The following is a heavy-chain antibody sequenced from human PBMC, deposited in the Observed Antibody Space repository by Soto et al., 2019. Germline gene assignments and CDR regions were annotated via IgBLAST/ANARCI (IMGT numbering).Heavy chain of an antibody. V-gene: IGHV3-23*01. CDR1: GGTFSSHA. CDR3: AKDFRGSHRASSDAFDI. Sequence: PGGPLNLCYAAAGGTFSSHAMSWVSQTQGKGLEWVSAISGSGGSTYYADSVKGRFTISRDNSKNTLYLQMNSLRAEDTAVYYCAKDFRGSHRASSDAFDIWGQGTMVTVSS. CDR2: ISGSGGST. J-gene: IGHJ3*02. D-gene: IGHD2-2*01.